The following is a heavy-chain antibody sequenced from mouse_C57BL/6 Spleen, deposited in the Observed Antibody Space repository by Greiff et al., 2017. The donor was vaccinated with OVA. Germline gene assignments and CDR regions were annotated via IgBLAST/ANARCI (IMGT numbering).Heavy chain of an antibody. D-gene: IGHD2-3*01. Sequence: QVQLKESGAELVKPGASVKLSCKASGYTFTSYWMHWVKQRPGQGLEWIGMIHPNSGSTNYNEKFKSKATLTVDKSSSTAYMQLSSLTSEDSAVYYCARGYDGYNYFDYWGQGTTLTVSS. CDR2: IHPNSGST. J-gene: IGHJ2*01. V-gene: IGHV1-64*01. CDR3: ARGYDGYNYFDY. CDR1: GYTFTSYW.